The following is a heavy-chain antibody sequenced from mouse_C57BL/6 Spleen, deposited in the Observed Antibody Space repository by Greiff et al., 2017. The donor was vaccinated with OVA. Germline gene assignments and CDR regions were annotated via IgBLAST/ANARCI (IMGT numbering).Heavy chain of an antibody. CDR1: GYTFTSYW. CDR3: TSSADYDGSSYEAWFAY. D-gene: IGHD1-1*01. Sequence: VQLQQPGAELVMPGASVKLSCKASGYTFTSYWMHWVKQRPGQGLEWIGEIDPSDSYTNYNQKFKGKSTLTVDKSSSTAYLQLSSLPSEDSAVFYCTSSADYDGSSYEAWFAYWGQGTLVTVSA. CDR2: IDPSDSYT. V-gene: IGHV1-69*01. J-gene: IGHJ3*01.